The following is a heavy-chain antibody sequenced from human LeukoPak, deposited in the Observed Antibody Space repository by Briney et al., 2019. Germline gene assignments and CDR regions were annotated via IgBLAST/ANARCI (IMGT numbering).Heavy chain of an antibody. CDR3: ARDGYNYYYYYGMDV. Sequence: GSLRLSCAASGFTFSSYSMNWIRQPPGKGLEWIGEINHSGSTNYNPSLKSRVTISVDTSKNQFSLKLSSVTAADTAVYYCARDGYNYYYYYGMDVWGQGTTVTVSS. CDR2: INHSGST. D-gene: IGHD5-24*01. V-gene: IGHV4-34*01. J-gene: IGHJ6*02. CDR1: GFTFSSYS.